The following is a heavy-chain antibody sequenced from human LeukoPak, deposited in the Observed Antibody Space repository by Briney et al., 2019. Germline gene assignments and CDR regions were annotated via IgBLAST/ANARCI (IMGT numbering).Heavy chain of an antibody. CDR1: GGSISSSNW. CDR3: ARDRRAAGTYNWFDP. V-gene: IGHV4-4*02. Sequence: SGTLSLTCAVPGGSISSSNWWSWVRQPPGKGLEWIGEIYHSGSTNYNPSPKSRVTISVDTSKNQFSLKLSSVTAADTAVYYCARDRRAAGTYNWFDPWGQGTLVTVSS. D-gene: IGHD6-13*01. J-gene: IGHJ5*02. CDR2: IYHSGST.